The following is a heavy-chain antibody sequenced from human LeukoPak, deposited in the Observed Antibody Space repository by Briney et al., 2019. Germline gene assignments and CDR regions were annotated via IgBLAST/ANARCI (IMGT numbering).Heavy chain of an antibody. J-gene: IGHJ6*02. CDR1: GGSISSYY. CDR3: ARHKKNYYDSSGYYYGMDV. Sequence: SETLSLTCTVSGGSISSYYWSWIRQPPGKGLEWIGYIYYSGSTNYNPSLKSRVTISVDTSENQFSLKLSSVTAADTAVYYCARHKKNYYDSSGYYYGMDVWGQGTTVTVSS. CDR2: IYYSGST. D-gene: IGHD3-22*01. V-gene: IGHV4-59*08.